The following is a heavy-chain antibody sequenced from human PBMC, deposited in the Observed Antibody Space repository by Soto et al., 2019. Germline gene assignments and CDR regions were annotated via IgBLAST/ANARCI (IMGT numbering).Heavy chain of an antibody. CDR1: GFTFSGSA. CDR3: TRRDGHHFYFDY. D-gene: IGHD4-17*01. Sequence: HPVGSLRLSCTASGFTFSGSAMHWVRQPSGKGLEWVGRMKTKAKIYATAYASSVKGRFTISRYDSKHTAYRKMNSLGTEAAAVYYCTRRDGHHFYFDYWGQGTLATV. CDR2: MKTKAKIYAT. V-gene: IGHV3-73*01. J-gene: IGHJ4*02.